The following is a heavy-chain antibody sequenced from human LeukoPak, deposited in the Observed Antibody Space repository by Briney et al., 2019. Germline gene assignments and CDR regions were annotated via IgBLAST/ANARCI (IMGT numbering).Heavy chain of an antibody. CDR3: ARPGHSYYYMDV. Sequence: KPSETLSLTCTVSGGSISSSSYYWGWIRQPPGKGLEWIGTIYYSGTTYYNPSLKRRVTISADTSKNHFSLKLSAVTAADTAVYYCARPGHSYYYMDVWGKGTTVTVSS. J-gene: IGHJ6*03. CDR1: GGSISSSSYY. CDR2: IYYSGTT. V-gene: IGHV4-39*02. D-gene: IGHD1-1*01.